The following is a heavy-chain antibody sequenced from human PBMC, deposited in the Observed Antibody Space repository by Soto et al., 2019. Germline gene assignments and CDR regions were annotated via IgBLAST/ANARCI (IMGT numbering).Heavy chain of an antibody. V-gene: IGHV4-34*01. J-gene: IGHJ4*02. D-gene: IGHD6-13*01. CDR2: SNHSGST. Sequence: QVQLKQWGAGLLKPSETLSLTCAVYGGSFSGYYWSWIRQPPGKGLEWIGESNHSGSTNYNPSLRRRVTLTVARSRKKVSRKVSSVTAADTAVYYCTRCPVCTSTTCYLMDPSICGIAAAGSLDYWGQGTLVIVSS. CDR3: TRCPVCTSTTCYLMDPSICGIAAAGSLDY. CDR1: GGSFSGYY.